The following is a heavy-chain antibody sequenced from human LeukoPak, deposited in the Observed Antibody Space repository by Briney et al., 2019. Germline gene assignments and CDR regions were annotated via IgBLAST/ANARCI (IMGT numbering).Heavy chain of an antibody. Sequence: GRSLRLSCAASGFTFDNYGMHWVRHTPGKGLEWVSGVSWNSATIGYADSVKGRFTISRDNAKNSLYLQMNSLRPEDTAFYYCARADCGSDCFPDYWGRGTLVTVSS. D-gene: IGHD2-21*02. V-gene: IGHV3-9*01. CDR3: ARADCGSDCFPDY. J-gene: IGHJ4*02. CDR2: VSWNSATI. CDR1: GFTFDNYG.